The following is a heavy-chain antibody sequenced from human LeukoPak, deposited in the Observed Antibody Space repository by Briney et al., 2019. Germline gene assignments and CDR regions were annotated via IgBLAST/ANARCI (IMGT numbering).Heavy chain of an antibody. CDR3: ARGKDLVRGVIDY. CDR1: GFTFSSYG. V-gene: IGHV3-33*08. Sequence: GGSLRLSCAASGFTFSSYGMHWVRQAPGKGLEWVAVIWHEGSDKNYADSVKGRFTISRDNSKNTLYLQMNSLRAEDTAVYYCARGKDLVRGVIDYWGQGTLVTVSS. J-gene: IGHJ4*02. CDR2: IWHEGSDK. D-gene: IGHD3-10*01.